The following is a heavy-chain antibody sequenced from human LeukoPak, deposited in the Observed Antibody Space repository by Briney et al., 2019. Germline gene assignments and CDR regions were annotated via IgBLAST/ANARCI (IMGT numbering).Heavy chain of an antibody. CDR1: GFTCGDYG. J-gene: IGHJ4*02. CDR3: TRGKYYDFWSGYYPDY. D-gene: IGHD3-3*01. CDR2: IRSKAYGGTT. V-gene: IGHV3-49*04. Sequence: PGRSLRLSCTASGFTCGDYGMSWVRQAPGKGLEWVGFIRSKAYGGTTEYAASVKGRFTISRDDSKSIAYLQMNSLKTEDTAVYYCTRGKYYDFWSGYYPDYWGQGTLVTVSS.